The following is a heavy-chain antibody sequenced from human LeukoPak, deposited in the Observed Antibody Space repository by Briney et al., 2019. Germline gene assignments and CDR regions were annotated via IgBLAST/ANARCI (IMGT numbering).Heavy chain of an antibody. Sequence: GGSLRLSCAASEFTFSSYSMNWVRQAPGKGLEWVSSISSSSSYIYYADSVKGRFTISRDNAKNSLYLQMNSLRAEDTAVYYCARDSSFGVVIIRGFDYWGQGTLVTVSS. CDR2: ISSSSSYI. CDR1: EFTFSSYS. CDR3: ARDSSFGVVIIRGFDY. J-gene: IGHJ4*02. V-gene: IGHV3-21*01. D-gene: IGHD3-3*01.